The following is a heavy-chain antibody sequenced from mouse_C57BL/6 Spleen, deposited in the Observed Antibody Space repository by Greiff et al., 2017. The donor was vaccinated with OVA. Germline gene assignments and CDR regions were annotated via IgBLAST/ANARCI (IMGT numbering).Heavy chain of an antibody. CDR2: IWRGGST. Sequence: VMLVESGPGLVQPSQSLSITCTISGFSFTSYGVHWVRQSPGKGLEWLGVIWRGGSTDYNAAFMSRLSITKDNSKSQVFFKMNSLQADDTAIYYCAKNEGYYGSSYWYFDVWGTGTTVTVSS. CDR3: AKNEGYYGSSYWYFDV. CDR1: GFSFTSYG. V-gene: IGHV2-5*01. D-gene: IGHD1-1*01. J-gene: IGHJ1*03.